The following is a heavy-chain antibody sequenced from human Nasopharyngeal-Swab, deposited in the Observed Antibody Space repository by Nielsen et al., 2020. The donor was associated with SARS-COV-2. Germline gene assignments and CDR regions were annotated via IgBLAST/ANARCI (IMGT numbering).Heavy chain of an antibody. Sequence: GGSLRLSCAASGFTFADYAMHWVRQAPGKGLESVSGISWNSKAIDYVDSVKGRFTISRDNAKSSLYLQMNSLRAEDTALYYCAKDIPDGAFDIWGQGTMVTVSS. CDR1: GFTFADYA. CDR2: ISWNSKAI. D-gene: IGHD5-24*01. J-gene: IGHJ3*02. V-gene: IGHV3-9*01. CDR3: AKDIPDGAFDI.